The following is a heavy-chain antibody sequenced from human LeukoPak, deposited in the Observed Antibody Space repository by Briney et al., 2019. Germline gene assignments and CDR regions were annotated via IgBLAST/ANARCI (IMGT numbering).Heavy chain of an antibody. CDR2: LSGNGYST. V-gene: IGHV3-23*01. Sequence: PGGSLRLSCAASGFTFSSYAMSWVRQAPGKGLEWVSTLSGNGYSTYYADSVKGRFTISRDNSKNTLYLQMNSLRAEDTAVYYCAKDAVAGIYWGQGTLVTVSS. CDR1: GFTFSSYA. CDR3: AKDAVAGIY. J-gene: IGHJ4*02. D-gene: IGHD6-19*01.